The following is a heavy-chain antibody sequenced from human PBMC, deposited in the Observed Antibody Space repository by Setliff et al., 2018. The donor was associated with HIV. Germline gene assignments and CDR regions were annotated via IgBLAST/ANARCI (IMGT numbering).Heavy chain of an antibody. V-gene: IGHV4-4*09. D-gene: IGHD3-10*01. CDR3: ARGDYGGNVGFFEK. CDR1: GGSFSGYY. Sequence: SETLSLTCAVYGGSFSGYYWSWIRQPPGNGLGRIGYIYTSGSTNYSSSLKSRGTISLDTSKNLFSLKLSSVTAADTAVYYCARGDYGGNVGFFEKWGQGTLVTVSS. CDR2: IYTSGST. J-gene: IGHJ1*01.